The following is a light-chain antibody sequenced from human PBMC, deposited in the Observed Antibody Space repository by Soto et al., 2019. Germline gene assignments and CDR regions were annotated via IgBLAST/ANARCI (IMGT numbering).Light chain of an antibody. CDR3: QQYDSWPPLLT. V-gene: IGKV3-15*01. CDR1: QSVSNN. CDR2: GAS. Sequence: EIVMTQSPATLSVSPGERATLSCRASQSVSNNLAWYQQKPGQAPRLLIHGASTRATGIPARFSGSGSGTECPLTISSLQSEDFAGYYCQQYDSWPPLLTFGGGTKVEIK. J-gene: IGKJ4*01.